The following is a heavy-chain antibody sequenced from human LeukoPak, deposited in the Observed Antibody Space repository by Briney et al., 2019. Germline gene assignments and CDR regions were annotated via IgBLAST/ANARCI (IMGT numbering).Heavy chain of an antibody. CDR1: GGSISSYY. V-gene: IGHV4-4*07. D-gene: IGHD1-26*01. CDR2: IYTSGST. CDR3: ARENSGSYREFDY. J-gene: IGHJ4*02. Sequence: PETLSLTCTVSGGSISSYYWSWIRQPAGKGLEWIGRIYTSGSTNYDASLKSRVSMSVDTSKNQFSLKLSSVTAADTAVFYCARENSGSYREFDYWGQGTLVTVSS.